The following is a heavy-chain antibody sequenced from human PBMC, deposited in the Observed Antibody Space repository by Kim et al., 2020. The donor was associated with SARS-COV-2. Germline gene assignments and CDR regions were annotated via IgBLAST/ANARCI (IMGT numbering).Heavy chain of an antibody. CDR2: INHSGST. J-gene: IGHJ4*02. CDR1: GGSFSGYY. V-gene: IGHV4-34*01. Sequence: SETLSLTCAVYGGSFSGYYWCWIRQPPGKGLEWIGEINHSGSTNYNPSLKSRVTISVDTSKNQFSLKLSSVTAADTAVYYCARGRWLFDYWGQGTLVTVSS. D-gene: IGHD6-19*01. CDR3: ARGRWLFDY.